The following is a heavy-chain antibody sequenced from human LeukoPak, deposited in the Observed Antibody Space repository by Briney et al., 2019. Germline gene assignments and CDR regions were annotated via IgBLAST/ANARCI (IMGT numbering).Heavy chain of an antibody. Sequence: SETLSLTCTVSGGSISSYYWSWIRQPPGKGLEWIGEINHSGSTNYNPSLKSRVTISVDTSKNQFSLKLSSVTAADTAVYYCARGYGYGRRFDYWGQGTLVTVSS. CDR1: GGSISSYY. CDR2: INHSGST. J-gene: IGHJ4*02. D-gene: IGHD5-18*01. CDR3: ARGYGYGRRFDY. V-gene: IGHV4-34*01.